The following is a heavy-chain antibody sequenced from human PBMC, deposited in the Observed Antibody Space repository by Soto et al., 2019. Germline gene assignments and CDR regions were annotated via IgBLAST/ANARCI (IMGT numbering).Heavy chain of an antibody. J-gene: IGHJ6*02. CDR3: ARDPSSYCISTSCYLSDYYFGMDV. V-gene: IGHV1-69*12. D-gene: IGHD2-2*01. CDR2: IIPIFGTA. Sequence: QVQLVQSGAEVKKPGSSVKVSCKASGGTFSSYAISWVRQAPGQGLEWMGGIIPIFGTANYAQKFQGRVTITAAESTSTAYMELSSLRSEDTAVYYCARDPSSYCISTSCYLSDYYFGMDVWGQGTTVTVSS. CDR1: GGTFSSYA.